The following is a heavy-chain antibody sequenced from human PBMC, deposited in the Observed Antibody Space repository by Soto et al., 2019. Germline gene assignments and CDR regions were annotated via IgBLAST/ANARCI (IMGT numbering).Heavy chain of an antibody. Sequence: QVKLVQSGAEVKKPGASVKVSCKASGYTFTSYGISWVRQAPGQGLEWMGWVSGYNGNTKYEEKLQGRATITSATTTTTACMKLRSMRSDVRARYFCAGERAGAPIAYWGQGTLVTVSS. CDR1: GYTFTSYG. D-gene: IGHD3-10*01. CDR2: VSGYNGNT. J-gene: IGHJ4*02. CDR3: AGERAGAPIAY. V-gene: IGHV1-18*01.